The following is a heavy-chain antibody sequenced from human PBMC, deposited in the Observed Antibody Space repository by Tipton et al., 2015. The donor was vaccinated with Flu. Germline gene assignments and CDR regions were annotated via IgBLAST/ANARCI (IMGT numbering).Heavy chain of an antibody. J-gene: IGHJ6*02. CDR2: IGSAGDT. Sequence: SLRLSYAASGFTFSLYDIHWVRQVTGKSLEWVSAIGSAGDTHYSDSVKGRFTITRDNVKNSLYLQMSSLRVGDTAVYYCARGPLPDSNWYNGMDVWGQGTTVTVSS. CDR1: GFTFSLYD. CDR3: ARGPLPDSNWYNGMDV. D-gene: IGHD6-13*01. V-gene: IGHV3-13*01.